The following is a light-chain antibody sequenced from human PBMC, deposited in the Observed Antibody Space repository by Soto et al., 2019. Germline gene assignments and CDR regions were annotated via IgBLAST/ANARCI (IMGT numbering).Light chain of an antibody. CDR3: QQYAASPYT. V-gene: IGKV3-20*01. CDR1: XXXXXNH. J-gene: IGKJ2*01. CDR2: VAS. Sequence: EIVLTQSPXXXXLSPXEXXXXXXXAXXXXXXNHLAWYQQKRGQAPRLLIYVASARATGLPGRFSGSGSGTDFTLTISRLEPEDFAVYYCQQYAASPYTFGQGTKLEI.